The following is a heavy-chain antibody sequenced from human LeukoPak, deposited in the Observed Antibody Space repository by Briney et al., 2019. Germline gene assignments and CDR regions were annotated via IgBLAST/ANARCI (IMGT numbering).Heavy chain of an antibody. Sequence: GGSLRLSCAASGFTFSSYSMNWVRQAPGKGLEWVSSISSSSSYIYYADSVKGRFTISRDNSKNTLYLQMNSLRAEDTAVYYCAKDRGRNSGWYYSDYWGQGTLVTVSS. CDR3: AKDRGRNSGWYYSDY. CDR2: ISSSSSYI. CDR1: GFTFSSYS. J-gene: IGHJ4*02. V-gene: IGHV3-21*04. D-gene: IGHD6-13*01.